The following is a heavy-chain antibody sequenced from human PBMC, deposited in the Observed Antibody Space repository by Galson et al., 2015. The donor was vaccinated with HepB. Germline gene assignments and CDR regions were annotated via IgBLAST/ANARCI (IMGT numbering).Heavy chain of an antibody. D-gene: IGHD2-2*01. CDR3: AREWVGYCSSTSCYAGYFDY. CDR2: IWYDGSNK. V-gene: IGHV3-33*08. CDR1: GFTFSSYG. Sequence: SLRLSCAASGFTFSSYGMHWVRQAPGKGLEWVAVIWYDGSNKYYADSVKGRFTISRDNSKNTLYLQMSSLRAEDTAVYYCAREWVGYCSSTSCYAGYFDYWGQGTLVTVSS. J-gene: IGHJ4*02.